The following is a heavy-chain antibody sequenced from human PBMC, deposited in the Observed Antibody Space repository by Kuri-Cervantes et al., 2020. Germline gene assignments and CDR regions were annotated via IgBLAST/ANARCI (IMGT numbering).Heavy chain of an antibody. Sequence: SETLSLTCTVSGGSVSSGSYYWSWIRQPPGKGLEWIGYIYYSGSTNYNPSLKSRVTISVDTSKNQFSLKLSSVTAADTAVYYCARRPGYSSGWSYYYYMDVWGKGTTVTVSS. CDR1: GGSVSSGSYY. CDR3: ARRPGYSSGWSYYYYMDV. CDR2: IYYSGST. J-gene: IGHJ6*03. D-gene: IGHD6-19*01. V-gene: IGHV4-61*01.